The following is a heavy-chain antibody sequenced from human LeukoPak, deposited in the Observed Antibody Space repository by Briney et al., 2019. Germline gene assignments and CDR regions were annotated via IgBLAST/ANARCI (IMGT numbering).Heavy chain of an antibody. D-gene: IGHD6-13*01. CDR1: GGSITSSTSY. J-gene: IGHJ5*02. CDR3: ARQSSSRRWFDP. Sequence: SETLSLTCSVSGGSITSSTSYWGWIRQPPGQGLEYIGSIYSSGSTYYKSSLRSRVTISIDTSKNQFSLKLSSVTAADTAVYYCARQSSSRRWFDPWGQGTLVTVSS. V-gene: IGHV4-39*01. CDR2: IYSSGST.